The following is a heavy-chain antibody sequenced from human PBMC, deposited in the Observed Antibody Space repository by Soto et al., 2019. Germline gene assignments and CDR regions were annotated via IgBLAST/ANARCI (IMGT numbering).Heavy chain of an antibody. Sequence: QVQLVQSGAEVKKPGSSVKVSCKASGGTFSSYTISWVRQAPGQGLEWMGRIIPILGIANYAQKFQGRVTITAATSTRTACMELSSRRSEDTAVYYWARASVAAARPFCHYGMDVWGQGTTVAVSS. CDR2: IIPILGIA. CDR3: ARASVAAARPFCHYGMDV. V-gene: IGHV1-69*02. CDR1: GGTFSSYT. D-gene: IGHD6-6*01. J-gene: IGHJ6*02.